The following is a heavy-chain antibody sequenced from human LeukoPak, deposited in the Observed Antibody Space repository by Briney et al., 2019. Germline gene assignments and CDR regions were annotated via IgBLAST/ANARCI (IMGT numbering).Heavy chain of an antibody. CDR1: GGSVSSYY. CDR2: IYNNGKT. V-gene: IGHV4-4*07. J-gene: IGHJ3*02. Sequence: RTSETLSLTCTVSGGSVSSYYWSWIRQPAGKGLEWIGRIYNNGKTNYIPSLRSRVTLSVDTSRSRFSLKVNSVTAADTAVYYCAGNQLLNAFDIWGQGTMVTVSS. D-gene: IGHD2-2*01. CDR3: AGNQLLNAFDI.